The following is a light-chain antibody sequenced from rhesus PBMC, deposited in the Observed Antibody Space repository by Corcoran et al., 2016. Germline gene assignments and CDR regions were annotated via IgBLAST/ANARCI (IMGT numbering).Light chain of an antibody. CDR1: PGISSW. CDR3: QQYSNRPFT. CDR2: KAA. V-gene: IGKV1-22*01. Sequence: DIQMTQSPSSLSASVGDTVTITCRASPGISSWLAWYQQQPGKAPNLLIYKAASLQSGVPSRFSGSGSGTDVTLTISSLQSEDFATYYCQQYSNRPFTFGPGTKLDIK. J-gene: IGKJ3*01.